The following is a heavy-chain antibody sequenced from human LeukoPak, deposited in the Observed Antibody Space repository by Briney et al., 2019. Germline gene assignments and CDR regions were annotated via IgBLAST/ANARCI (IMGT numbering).Heavy chain of an antibody. CDR2: IYYSGST. CDR3: ARGGGYCSSTSCYRGAFDI. V-gene: IGHV4-39*07. Sequence: SETLSLTCTVSGGSISSSSYYWGWIRQPPGKGLEWIGSIYYSGSTYYNPSLKSRVTISVDTSKNQFSLKLSSVTAADTAVYYCARGGGYCSSTSCYRGAFDIWGQGTMVTVSS. D-gene: IGHD2-2*01. CDR1: GGSISSSSYY. J-gene: IGHJ3*02.